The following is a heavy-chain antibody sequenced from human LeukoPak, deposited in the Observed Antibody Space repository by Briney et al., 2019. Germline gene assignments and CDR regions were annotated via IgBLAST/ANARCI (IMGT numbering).Heavy chain of an antibody. V-gene: IGHV4-59*01. CDR1: GGSISSYY. Sequence: SETLSLTCTVSGGSISSYYWSWIRQPPGKGLEWIGYIYYSGSTNYNPSLKSRVTISVDASKNQFSLKLSSVTAADTAVYYCARVGTYGSGSYLSWLDYWGQGTLVTVSS. D-gene: IGHD3-10*01. CDR2: IYYSGST. CDR3: ARVGTYGSGSYLSWLDY. J-gene: IGHJ4*02.